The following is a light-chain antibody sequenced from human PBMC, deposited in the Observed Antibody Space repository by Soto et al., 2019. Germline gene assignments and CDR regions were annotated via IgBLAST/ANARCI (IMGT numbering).Light chain of an antibody. Sequence: LRMTQSPSSLSASTGDRVTITCRASQGISSYLAWYQQKPGKAPKLLIYAASTLQSGVPSRFSGSGSGTDFTLTISCLQSEDFATYYCQQYYSYPLTFGGGTKVDIK. CDR1: QGISSY. V-gene: IGKV1-8*01. J-gene: IGKJ4*01. CDR2: AAS. CDR3: QQYYSYPLT.